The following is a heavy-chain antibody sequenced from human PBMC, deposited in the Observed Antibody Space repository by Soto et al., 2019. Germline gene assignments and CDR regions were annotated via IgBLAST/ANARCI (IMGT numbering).Heavy chain of an antibody. Sequence: SETLSLTCTVSGCSLSSYYWTWIRQPPGKGLEWIGYVYYSGSTDYDPSLKSRVTISVDTSKNQFSLKLSSVTAADTAVYYCARRWGTYFDFWGQGTLVTVSS. V-gene: IGHV4-59*01. CDR3: ARRWGTYFDF. D-gene: IGHD7-27*01. J-gene: IGHJ4*02. CDR2: VYYSGST. CDR1: GCSLSSYY.